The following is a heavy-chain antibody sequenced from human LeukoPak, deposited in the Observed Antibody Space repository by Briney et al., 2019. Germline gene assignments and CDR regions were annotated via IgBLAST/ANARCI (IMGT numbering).Heavy chain of an antibody. D-gene: IGHD2-15*01. CDR1: GFTFSSYS. J-gene: IGHJ5*02. CDR3: ARAPAWWFDP. CDR2: ISSSSSYI. V-gene: IGHV3-21*01. Sequence: GSLRLSCAAPGFTFSSYSMNWVRQAPGKGLEWVSSISSSSSYIYYADSVKGRFTISRDNAKNSLYLQMNSLRAEDTAVYYCARAPAWWFDPWGQGTLVTVSS.